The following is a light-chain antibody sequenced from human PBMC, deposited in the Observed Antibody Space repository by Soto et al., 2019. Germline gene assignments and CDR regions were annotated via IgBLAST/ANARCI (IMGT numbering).Light chain of an antibody. CDR2: EVS. V-gene: IGLV2-14*01. CDR3: SSYASSATWV. Sequence: QSALTQPASVSGSPGQSLTISCTGTSSDVGGYNHVSWYQQCPGKAPKLMIYEVSNRPSGVSNRFSGSKSGKTASLTISGLQAEDEADYYCSSYASSATWVFGGGTKLTVL. J-gene: IGLJ3*02. CDR1: SSDVGGYNH.